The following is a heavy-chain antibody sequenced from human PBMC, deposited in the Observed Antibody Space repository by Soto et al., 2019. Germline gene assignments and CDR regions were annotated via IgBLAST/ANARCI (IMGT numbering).Heavy chain of an antibody. CDR2: ISAHNGNT. CDR3: ARGRFGDY. D-gene: IGHD3-10*01. CDR1: GYTFTSYG. Sequence: QVHLVQAGAEVKKPGASVKVSCKASGYTFTSYGITWVRQAPGQGLEWMGWISAHNGNTDYAQKLQGRVIVTRDTSTSTAYMELRSLRSDDTAVYYCARGRFGDYWGQGALVTFSS. V-gene: IGHV1-18*01. J-gene: IGHJ4*02.